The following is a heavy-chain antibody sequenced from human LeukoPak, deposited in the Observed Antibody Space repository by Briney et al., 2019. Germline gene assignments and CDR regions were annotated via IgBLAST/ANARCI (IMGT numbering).Heavy chain of an antibody. D-gene: IGHD3-10*01. V-gene: IGHV1-58*01. CDR1: GFTFTSSA. J-gene: IGHJ6*02. CDR2: IVVGSGNT. Sequence: ASVKVSCKASGFTFTSSAVQWVRQARGQRLEWIGWIVVGSGNTNYAQKFQERVTITRDMSTSTAYMELSSLRSEDTAVYYCAAAFSAGYYYGMDVWGQGTTVTVSS. CDR3: AAAFSAGYYYGMDV.